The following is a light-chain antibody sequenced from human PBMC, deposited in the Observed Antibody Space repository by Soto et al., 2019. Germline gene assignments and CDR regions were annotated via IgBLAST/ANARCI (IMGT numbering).Light chain of an antibody. CDR2: GAS. V-gene: IGKV3-20*01. CDR3: QQYCTAPHT. CDR1: QSVNSNY. Sequence: EIVLTQSPGTLSLSPGERATLSCRASQSVNSNYLAWNQQKPGQVPRPLIYGASIRAAGVPDRLSGSGSGTDFTLTISRLEPEDYAVYYCQQYCTAPHTCGQGTKLEIK. J-gene: IGKJ2*01.